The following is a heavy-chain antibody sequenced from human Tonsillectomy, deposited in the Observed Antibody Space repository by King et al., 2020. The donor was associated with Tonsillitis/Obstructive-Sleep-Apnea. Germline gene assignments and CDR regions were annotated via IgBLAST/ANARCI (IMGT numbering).Heavy chain of an antibody. D-gene: IGHD1-26*01. Sequence: VQLVESGAEVKKPGESLRISCKSSGYSFISYWITWVRQMPGKGLEWMGRIDPSDSYTKYRPSFQGHVTISADKSISTAYLQWSSLKASDTAMYYCARMTGREGATLDYWGQGTLVTVSS. CDR2: IDPSDSYT. CDR3: ARMTGREGATLDY. CDR1: GYSFISYW. J-gene: IGHJ4*02. V-gene: IGHV5-10-1*03.